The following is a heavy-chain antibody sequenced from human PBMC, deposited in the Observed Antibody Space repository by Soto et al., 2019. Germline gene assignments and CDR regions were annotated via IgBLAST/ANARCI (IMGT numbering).Heavy chain of an antibody. CDR2: IYHSGST. D-gene: IGHD4-17*01. CDR3: ARGGGVLYGDYFYYYYYMDV. Sequence: SETLSLTCTVSGGSISSSSYYWGWIRQPPGKGLEWIGSIYHSGSTNYNPSLKSRVTISVDTSKNQFSLKLSSVTAADTAVYYCARGGGVLYGDYFYYYYYMDVWGKGTTVTVSS. CDR1: GGSISSSSYY. J-gene: IGHJ6*03. V-gene: IGHV4-39*01.